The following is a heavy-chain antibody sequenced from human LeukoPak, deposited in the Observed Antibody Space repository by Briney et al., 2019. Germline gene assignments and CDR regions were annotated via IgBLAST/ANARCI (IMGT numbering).Heavy chain of an antibody. CDR3: ARVRAARPLNWFDP. J-gene: IGHJ5*02. CDR1: GGSISSYY. CDR2: IYYSGST. Sequence: PSETLSLTCTVSGGSISSYYWSWIRQPPGKGLEWIGYIYYSGSTNYNPSLKSRVTISVDTSKNQFSLKLSSVTAADTAVYYCARVRAARPLNWFDPWGQGTLVTVSS. V-gene: IGHV4-59*01. D-gene: IGHD6-6*01.